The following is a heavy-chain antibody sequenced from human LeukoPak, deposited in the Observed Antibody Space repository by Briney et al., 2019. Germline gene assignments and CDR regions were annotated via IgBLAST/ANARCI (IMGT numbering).Heavy chain of an antibody. Sequence: GGSLRLSCAASGFTFGSYAMSCVRQAPGKGLEWVSASGSGGSTYYADSVKGRFTISRDNSKNTLYLQMNSLRAEDTAVYYCAKSSTVVTTYFDYWGQGTLVTVSS. D-gene: IGHD4-23*01. CDR3: AKSSTVVTTYFDY. V-gene: IGHV3-23*01. CDR2: SGSGGST. J-gene: IGHJ4*02. CDR1: GFTFGSYA.